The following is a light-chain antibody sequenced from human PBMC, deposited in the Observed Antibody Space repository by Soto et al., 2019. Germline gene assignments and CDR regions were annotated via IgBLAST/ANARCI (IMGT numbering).Light chain of an antibody. CDR2: GAS. CDR3: QQYNTWKT. Sequence: EIVMTQSPATLSVSPGERATLSCRASQSVSSNLAWYQQKPGQAPRLLIYGASTRATGIPARFSGSGSGTDITLTISILQSEDFAVYYCQQYNTWKTFGQGTKVEIK. CDR1: QSVSSN. J-gene: IGKJ1*01. V-gene: IGKV3-15*01.